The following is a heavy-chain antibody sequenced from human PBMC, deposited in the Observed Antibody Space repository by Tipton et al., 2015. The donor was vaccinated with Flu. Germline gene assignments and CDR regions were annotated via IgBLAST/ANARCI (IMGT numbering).Heavy chain of an antibody. D-gene: IGHD2-15*01. Sequence: TLSLTCTVSGGSISSYYWSWIRQPAGKGLEWIGRIYTGGSTTYNPSLKSRVTISIDTSKNQFSLKLSSVTAADTAVYYCARDYCSGGICYPDYWGQGTLVAVSS. V-gene: IGHV4-4*07. J-gene: IGHJ4*02. CDR3: ARDYCSGGICYPDY. CDR2: IYTGGST. CDR1: GGSISSYY.